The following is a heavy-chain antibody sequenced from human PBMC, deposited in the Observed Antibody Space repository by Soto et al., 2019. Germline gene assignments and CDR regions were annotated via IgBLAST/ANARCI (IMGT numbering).Heavy chain of an antibody. CDR3: ARAAEYHIAGVTALFGGLDX. D-gene: IGHD2-21*02. J-gene: IGHJ4*03. Sequence: GSLSLSCAAYGGTFSDYYMSWIRQAPGKGLEWVSYISSSSSYTNYADSVKGRFTISRDNAKNSLYLQMNSLRAEDTAVYYCARAAEYHIAGVTALFGGLDXWGQGTLVTVSX. V-gene: IGHV3-11*06. CDR2: ISSSSSYT. CDR1: GGTFSDYY.